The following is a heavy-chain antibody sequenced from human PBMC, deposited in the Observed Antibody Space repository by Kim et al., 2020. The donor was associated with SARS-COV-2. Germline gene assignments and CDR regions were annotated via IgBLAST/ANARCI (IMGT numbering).Heavy chain of an antibody. CDR3: SRDRRPGVNVFHP. D-gene: IGHD3-10*01. Sequence: GGSLRLSCAASGFMFSKYWMHWVRQAPGKGLVWVSCINSDGSSTSYADFAKGRFTISRDNAKNTVYPQMNSLRAEDTAVYYCSRDRRPGVNVFHPLLQG. CDR2: INSDGSST. V-gene: IGHV3-74*01. J-gene: IGHJ5*02. CDR1: GFMFSKYW.